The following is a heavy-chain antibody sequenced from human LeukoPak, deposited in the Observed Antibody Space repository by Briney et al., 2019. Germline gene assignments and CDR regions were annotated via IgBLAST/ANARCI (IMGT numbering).Heavy chain of an antibody. V-gene: IGHV3-7*03. J-gene: IGHJ4*02. CDR1: GLTFSIYW. CDR3: AREKYDYVWGSYRY. Sequence: GGSLRLSCVASGLTFSIYWMSWVRQAPGKGLEWVANIKEDGSEKYYVDSVKGRFTISRDNAKNSLYLQMNSLRAEDTAVYYCAREKYDYVWGSYRYWGQGTLVTVSS. CDR2: IKEDGSEK. D-gene: IGHD3-16*01.